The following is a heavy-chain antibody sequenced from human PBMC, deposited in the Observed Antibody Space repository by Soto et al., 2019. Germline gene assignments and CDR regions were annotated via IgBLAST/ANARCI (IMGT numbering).Heavy chain of an antibody. J-gene: IGHJ3*02. CDR1: GYTFTSYA. V-gene: IGHV1-3*01. D-gene: IGHD6-19*01. CDR3: ARDRYSSGWRHDVFEI. Sequence: ASVKVSCKASGYTFTSYAMHWVRQAPGQRLEWMGWINAGNGNTKYSQKFQGRVTITRDTSASTAYMELSSLRSEDTAVYYCARDRYSSGWRHDVFEIWGQGTMVTGSS. CDR2: INAGNGNT.